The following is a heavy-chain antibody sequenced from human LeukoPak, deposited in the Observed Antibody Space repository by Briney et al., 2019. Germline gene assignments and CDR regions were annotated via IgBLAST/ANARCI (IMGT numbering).Heavy chain of an antibody. CDR3: ARDLYDSSGLDY. J-gene: IGHJ4*02. Sequence: GGSLRLSCAASGFTFSSYGMHWVRQAPGKGLEWVAFIRYDGSKKNYADSVKGRFTISRDNSKNTLYLQMNSLRAEDTAVYYCARDLYDSSGLDYWGQGTLVTVSS. D-gene: IGHD3-22*01. CDR2: IRYDGSKK. V-gene: IGHV3-30*02. CDR1: GFTFSSYG.